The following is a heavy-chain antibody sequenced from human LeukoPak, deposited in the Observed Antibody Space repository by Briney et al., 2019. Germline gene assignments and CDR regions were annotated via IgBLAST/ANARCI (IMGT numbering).Heavy chain of an antibody. D-gene: IGHD1/OR15-1a*01. V-gene: IGHV3-7*01. CDR3: ARNKRADM. CDR2: IKQDGSEK. Sequence: GGSLRLSCAASGFSFSDYWMSWARQAPGKGLEWVANIKQDGSEKNYVDSVKGRFTISRDNAKNSLSLQMISLRAEDTAVYYCARNKRADMWGQGTMVTVSS. CDR1: GFSFSDYW. J-gene: IGHJ3*02.